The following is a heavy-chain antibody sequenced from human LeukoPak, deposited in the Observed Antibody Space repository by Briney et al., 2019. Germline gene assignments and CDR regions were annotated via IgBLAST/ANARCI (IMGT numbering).Heavy chain of an antibody. CDR2: IYYSGST. V-gene: IGHV4-59*01. CDR1: GGSISSYY. Sequence: SETLSLTCTVSGGSISSYYWSWIRQPPGKGLEWIGYIYYSGSTNYNPSLKSRVTISVDKSKTQFSLKLSSVAAADTAVYYCARSRAWFDPWGQGTLVTVSS. J-gene: IGHJ5*02. CDR3: ARSRAWFDP.